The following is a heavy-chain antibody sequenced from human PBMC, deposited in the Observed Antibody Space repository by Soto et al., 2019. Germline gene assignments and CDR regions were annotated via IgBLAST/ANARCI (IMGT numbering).Heavy chain of an antibody. CDR2: ISGSGGST. CDR3: AKDPVVVAATPGDYFDY. CDR1: GFTFSSYA. Sequence: GGSLRLSCAASGFTFSSYAMSWVRQAPGKGLEWVSAISGSGGSTYYADSAKGRFTISRDDSKNTLYLQMNSLRAEDTAVYYCAKDPVVVAATPGDYFDYWGQGTLVTVSS. D-gene: IGHD2-15*01. J-gene: IGHJ4*02. V-gene: IGHV3-23*01.